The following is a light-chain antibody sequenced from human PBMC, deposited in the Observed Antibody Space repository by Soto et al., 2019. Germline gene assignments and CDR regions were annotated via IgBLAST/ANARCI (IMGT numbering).Light chain of an antibody. CDR2: TAS. V-gene: IGKV1-12*01. J-gene: IGKJ5*01. Sequence: DIQMTQSTSSVSESVGDRVTITSPASQGISTWLAWYQQKPGKDPKVLLYTASSLRSGVPSRFSGSGSGTDFTLTISSLQPEEFATYYCQQGYSFPITFGQWTRVEIK. CDR3: QQGYSFPIT. CDR1: QGISTW.